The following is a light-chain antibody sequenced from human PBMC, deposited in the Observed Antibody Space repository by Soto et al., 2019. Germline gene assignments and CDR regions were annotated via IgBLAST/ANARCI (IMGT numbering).Light chain of an antibody. CDR2: EVS. CDR3: SSYGSTNILV. Sequence: QSALTQPPSVSGSPGQSGTISCIGTSSDVGGYNRVSWYQQPPGTAPKLIIYEVSNRPSGVPDRFSGAKSGNTASLTVSGLQAEDEAHYYCSSYGSTNILVFGGGTKVTVL. J-gene: IGLJ2*01. CDR1: SSDVGGYNR. V-gene: IGLV2-18*02.